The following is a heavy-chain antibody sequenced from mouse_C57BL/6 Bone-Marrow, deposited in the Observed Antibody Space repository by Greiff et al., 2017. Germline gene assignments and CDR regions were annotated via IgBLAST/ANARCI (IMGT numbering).Heavy chain of an antibody. D-gene: IGHD1-1*01. Sequence: DVMLVESGGGLVQPGGSMKLSCAASGFTFSDAWMDWVRQSPEKGLEWVAEIRNKANNHATYYAESVKGRFTISRDDSKSSVYLQMNSLRAEDTGIYYCTRITTVVAHWYFDVWGTGTTVTVSS. CDR1: GFTFSDAW. CDR2: IRNKANNHAT. V-gene: IGHV6-6*01. J-gene: IGHJ1*03. CDR3: TRITTVVAHWYFDV.